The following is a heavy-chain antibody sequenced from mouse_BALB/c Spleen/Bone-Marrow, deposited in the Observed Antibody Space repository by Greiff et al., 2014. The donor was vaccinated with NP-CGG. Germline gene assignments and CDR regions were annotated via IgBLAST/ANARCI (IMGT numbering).Heavy chain of an antibody. CDR2: IDPANGNT. Sequence: EVNLVESGAELVKPGASVKLSCTASGFNIKDTYMHWVKQRPEQGLEWIGRIDPANGNTKYDPKFQGKATITGDTSSNTAYLQLSSLTSEDTAVYYCASYYYGHYFDYWGQGTTLTVSS. CDR3: ASYYYGHYFDY. J-gene: IGHJ2*01. CDR1: GFNIKDTY. D-gene: IGHD1-1*01. V-gene: IGHV14-3*02.